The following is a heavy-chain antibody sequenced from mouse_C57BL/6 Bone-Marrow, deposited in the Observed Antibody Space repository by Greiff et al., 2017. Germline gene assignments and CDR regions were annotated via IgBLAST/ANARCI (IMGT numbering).Heavy chain of an antibody. D-gene: IGHD2-4*01. CDR1: GFTFSSYA. CDR3: ARGPSMITMGAYYAMDY. Sequence: DVMLVESGGGLVKPGGSLKLSCAASGFTFSSYAMSWVRQTPVKRLEWVATISDGGSYTYYPDNVKGRFTISRDNAKNNLYLQMSQLKSEDTAMYYCARGPSMITMGAYYAMDYWGQGTSVTVSS. CDR2: ISDGGSYT. V-gene: IGHV5-4*03. J-gene: IGHJ4*01.